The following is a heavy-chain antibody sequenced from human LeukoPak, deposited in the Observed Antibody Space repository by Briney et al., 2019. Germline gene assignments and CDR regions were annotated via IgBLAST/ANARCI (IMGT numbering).Heavy chain of an antibody. CDR2: IYYSGST. D-gene: IGHD2-15*01. CDR1: GGSISSYY. V-gene: IGHV4-59*01. J-gene: IGHJ6*02. Sequence: SETLSLTCTVSGGSISSYYWSWIRQPPGKGLEWIGYIYYSGSTNYNPSLKSRVTISVDTSKNQFSLKLSSVTAADTAVYYCARGPIVVVVAATPYYYYYGMDVWGQGTTVTVSS. CDR3: ARGPIVVVVAATPYYYYYGMDV.